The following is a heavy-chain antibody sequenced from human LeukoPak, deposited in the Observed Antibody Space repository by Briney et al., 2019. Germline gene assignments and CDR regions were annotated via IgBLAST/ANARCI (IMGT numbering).Heavy chain of an antibody. V-gene: IGHV3-48*03. CDR1: GFTFSSYE. CDR3: ARAEQWLANFDY. CDR2: ISSSGSII. J-gene: IGHJ4*02. D-gene: IGHD6-19*01. Sequence: GGSLRLSCAASGFTFSSYEMNWVRQAPGKGLEWVSYISSSGSIIYYADSVKGRFTISRDNAKNSLYLQMNSLRAEDTAVYYCARAEQWLANFDYWGQGTLVTVSS.